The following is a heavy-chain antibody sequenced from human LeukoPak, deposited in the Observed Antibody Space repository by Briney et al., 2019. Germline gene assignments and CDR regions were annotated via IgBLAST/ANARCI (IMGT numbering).Heavy chain of an antibody. J-gene: IGHJ4*02. CDR3: ARAEGYSSGWYEPLDY. V-gene: IGHV3-74*03. CDR2: INSDGSSI. Sequence: QPGGSLRLSCAASGFSLSSYWMHWVRQVPGKGPVWVSRINSDGSSITYADSVKGRFTISRDNAKSTVYLQMNSLRVDDTAVYYCARAEGYSSGWYEPLDYWGQGILVTVSS. D-gene: IGHD6-19*01. CDR1: GFSLSSYW.